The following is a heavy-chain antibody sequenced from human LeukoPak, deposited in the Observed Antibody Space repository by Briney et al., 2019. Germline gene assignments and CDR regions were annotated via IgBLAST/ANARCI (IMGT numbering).Heavy chain of an antibody. CDR3: ARDRDPYYFDF. CDR1: GFTFSNYG. D-gene: IGHD2-21*01. Sequence: GGSLRLSCAASGFTFSNYGMHWVRQAPGKGLEWVAFISHDGTTKYYADSVKGRFTISRDNSMITLYLQMNSLGTEDTAVYYCARDRDPYYFDFWGQGTLVTVSS. V-gene: IGHV3-30*19. J-gene: IGHJ4*02. CDR2: ISHDGTTK.